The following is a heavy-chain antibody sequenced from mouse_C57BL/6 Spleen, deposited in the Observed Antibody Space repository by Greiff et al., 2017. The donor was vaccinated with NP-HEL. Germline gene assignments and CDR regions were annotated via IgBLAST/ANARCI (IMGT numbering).Heavy chain of an antibody. CDR2: ISSGGSYT. Sequence: DVQLVESGGDLVKPGGSLKLSCAASGFTFSSYGMSWVRQTPDKRLEWVATISSGGSYTYYPDSVKGRFTISRDNAKNTLYLQMSSLKSEDTAMYYCARGDYSNYWYFDVWGTGTTVTVSS. V-gene: IGHV5-6*01. CDR3: ARGDYSNYWYFDV. CDR1: GFTFSSYG. J-gene: IGHJ1*03. D-gene: IGHD2-5*01.